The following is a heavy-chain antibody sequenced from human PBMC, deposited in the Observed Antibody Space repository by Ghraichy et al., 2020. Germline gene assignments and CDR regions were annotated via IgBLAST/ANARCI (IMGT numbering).Heavy chain of an antibody. D-gene: IGHD2-2*01. Sequence: SETLSLTCTVSGGSIRSGGYYWNWIRQHPGKGLEWIGYIYYSGSTFYNPSLKSRVNILVDTSKNQFSLNLTPVTAADTAVDYCARFLVRSRSTEYVYYGMDDWGEGTTVTVSS. CDR3: ARFLVRSRSTEYVYYGMDD. J-gene: IGHJ6*04. CDR1: GGSIRSGGYY. V-gene: IGHV4-31*03. CDR2: IYYSGST.